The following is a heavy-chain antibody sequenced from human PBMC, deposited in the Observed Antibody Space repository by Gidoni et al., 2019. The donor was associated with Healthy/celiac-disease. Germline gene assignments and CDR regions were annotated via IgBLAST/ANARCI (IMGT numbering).Heavy chain of an antibody. CDR1: GYTFTGYY. D-gene: IGHD2-15*01. CDR3: ARLGYCSGGSCYSNDAFDI. V-gene: IGHV1-2*02. Sequence: QVQLVQSGAEVKKPGASVKVSCKASGYTFTGYYMHWVRQAPGQGLEWMGWINPNSGGTNYAQKFQGRVTMTRDTSISTAYMELSRLRSDDTAVYYCARLGYCSGGSCYSNDAFDIWGQGTMVTVSS. CDR2: INPNSGGT. J-gene: IGHJ3*02.